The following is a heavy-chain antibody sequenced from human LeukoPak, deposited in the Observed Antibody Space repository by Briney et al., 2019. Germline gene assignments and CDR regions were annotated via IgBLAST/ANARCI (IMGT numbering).Heavy chain of an antibody. CDR2: INPIRGST. CDR3: AREGVRDAYNPAGYHFDY. CDR1: GYTFTSYK. Sequence: ASVKVSCKASGYTFTSYKMHWVRQGPGQGLEWVGIINPIRGSTTYAQKFQGRVTMTWDTSTSTVYMDLSSLRSEDTAVYYCAREGVRDAYNPAGYHFDYWGQGTLVTVSS. V-gene: IGHV1-46*01. D-gene: IGHD5-24*01. J-gene: IGHJ4*02.